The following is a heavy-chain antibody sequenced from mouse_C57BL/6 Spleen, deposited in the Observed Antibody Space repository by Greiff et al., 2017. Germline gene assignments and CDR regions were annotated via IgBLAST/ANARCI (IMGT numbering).Heavy chain of an antibody. CDR2: IDPSDSYT. D-gene: IGHD3-3*01. V-gene: IGHV1-69*01. CDR3: ARRTAHFDY. CDR1: GYTFTSYW. J-gene: IGHJ2*01. Sequence: VQLQQPGAELVMPGASVKLSCKASGYTFTSYWMHWVKQRPGQGLEWIGEIDPSDSYTNYNQKFKGKSTLTVDKSSSTADMQLSSLTSEDSAVYYCARRTAHFDYWGQGTTLTVSS.